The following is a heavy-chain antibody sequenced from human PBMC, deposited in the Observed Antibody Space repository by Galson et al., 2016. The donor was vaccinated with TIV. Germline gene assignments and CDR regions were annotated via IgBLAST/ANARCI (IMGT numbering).Heavy chain of an antibody. D-gene: IGHD1-26*01. CDR1: LSGYY. CDR2: INHRGIT. V-gene: IGHV4-34*13. CDR3: ARWGHSGSYYDYFQN. Sequence: LSGYYWSWIRQSPGKGLEWIGEINHRGITNDNPSLKSRVTISFDTSRNQFSMRLISVTAADTAVYYCARWGHSGSYYDYFQNWGQGTLVTVSS. J-gene: IGHJ1*01.